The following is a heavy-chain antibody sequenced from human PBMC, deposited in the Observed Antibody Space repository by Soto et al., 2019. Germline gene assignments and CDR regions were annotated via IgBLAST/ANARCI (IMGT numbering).Heavy chain of an antibody. V-gene: IGHV4-34*01. D-gene: IGHD3-3*01. J-gene: IGHJ4*02. CDR2: INHRGST. Sequence: SETLSLTCAVYGGSFNDYYWSWIRQPPGKGLEWIGEINHRGSTNYNPSLKSRVTISVDTSKNQFSLKLSSVTAADTAVFYCARGVYNTIFGVVRIDYRGPATLVTVSS. CDR3: ARGVYNTIFGVVRIDY. CDR1: GGSFNDYY.